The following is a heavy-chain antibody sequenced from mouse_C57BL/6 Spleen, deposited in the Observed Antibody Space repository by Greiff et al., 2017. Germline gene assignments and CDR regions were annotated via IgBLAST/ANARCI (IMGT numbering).Heavy chain of an antibody. CDR2: IYPSDSET. V-gene: IGHV1-61*01. Sequence: QVQLQQPGAELVRPGSSVKLSCKASGYTFTSYWMDWVKQRPGQGLEWIGNIYPSDSETHYNQKFKDKATLTVDKSSSTAYMQLSSLTSEDSAVYYCARERLYYFDYWGQGTTLTVSS. CDR3: ARERLYYFDY. CDR1: GYTFTSYW. J-gene: IGHJ2*01.